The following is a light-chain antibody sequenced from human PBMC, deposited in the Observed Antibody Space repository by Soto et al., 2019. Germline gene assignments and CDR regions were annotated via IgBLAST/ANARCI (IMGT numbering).Light chain of an antibody. CDR2: KIS. Sequence: VVMTQSPLSLPVTLGQPASISCSSTHSLVYADGNTYLQWFQQRPGQSPRRLIYKISNRDSGVPDRFSGSGSGTDFTLQISRVEAEDVGVYYCMQGTHWPLTFGQGTR. CDR3: MQGTHWPLT. V-gene: IGKV2-30*01. CDR1: HSLVYADGNTY. J-gene: IGKJ5*01.